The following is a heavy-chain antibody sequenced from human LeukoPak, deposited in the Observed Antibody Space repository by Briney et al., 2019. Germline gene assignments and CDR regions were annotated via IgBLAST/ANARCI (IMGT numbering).Heavy chain of an antibody. CDR3: ARDVGYFRFDY. J-gene: IGHJ4*02. CDR1: GFTFSSSW. CDR2: INSDGSST. D-gene: IGHD5-18*01. Sequence: GGSLRLSCAASGFTFSSSWMHWVRQAPEKGLVWVSRINSDGSSTSYADSVKGRFTISRDNAKNSLYLQMNNLRAEDTAVYYCARDVGYFRFDYWGQGTLVTVSS. V-gene: IGHV3-74*01.